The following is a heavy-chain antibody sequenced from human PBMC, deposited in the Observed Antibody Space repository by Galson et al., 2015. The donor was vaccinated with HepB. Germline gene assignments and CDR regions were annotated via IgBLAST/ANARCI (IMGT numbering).Heavy chain of an antibody. CDR2: ISSSSSYI. CDR1: GFTFSSYS. J-gene: IGHJ6*03. V-gene: IGHV3-21*01. CDR3: ASTGFRAGYMDV. Sequence: SLRLSCAASGFTFSSYSMNWVRQAPGKGLEWVSSISSSSSYIYYADSVKGRFTISRDNAKNTLYLQMNSLRAEDTAVYYCASTGFRAGYMDVWGKGTTVTVSS. D-gene: IGHD1-14*01.